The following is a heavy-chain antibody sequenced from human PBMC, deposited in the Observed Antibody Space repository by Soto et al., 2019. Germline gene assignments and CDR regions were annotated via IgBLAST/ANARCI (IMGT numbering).Heavy chain of an antibody. J-gene: IGHJ4*02. CDR1: GYTFTSYA. D-gene: IGHD5-18*01. CDR2: MNADSGNT. Sequence: GASVKVSCKASGYTFTSYAMHWVRQATGQGLEWMGWMNADSGNTSQSRQFQGRVTMTGDTSISTAYMEMSSLRFEDTAVYYCSRGRGDTAMPWHYWGQGTLVTVSS. V-gene: IGHV1-8*02. CDR3: SRGRGDTAMPWHY.